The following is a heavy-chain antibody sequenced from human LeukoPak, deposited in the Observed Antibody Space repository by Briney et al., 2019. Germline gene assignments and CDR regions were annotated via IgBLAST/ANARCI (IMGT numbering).Heavy chain of an antibody. CDR2: IYNSGSA. CDR3: ARSYSETYYRTFDY. V-gene: IGHV4-59*01. CDR1: GGSISTYY. Sequence: PSETLSLTCTVSGGSISTYYWSWIRQPPGKGLEWIGYIYNSGSANYNPSLKSRVTISVDTSKKQFSLKMNSVTAADTAVYYCARSYSETYYRTFDYWGQGILVAVSS. J-gene: IGHJ4*02. D-gene: IGHD3-10*01.